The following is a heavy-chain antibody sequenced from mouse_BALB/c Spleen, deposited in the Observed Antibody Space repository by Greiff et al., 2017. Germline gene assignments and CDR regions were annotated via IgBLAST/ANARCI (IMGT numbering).Heavy chain of an antibody. Sequence: EVQRVESGGGLVKPGGSLKLSCAASGFTFSSYAMSWVRQTPEKRLEWVASISSGGSTYYPDSVKGRFTISRDNARNILYLQMSSLRSEDTAMYYCAREAGLLWSPWFAYWGQGTLVTVSA. CDR1: GFTFSSYA. CDR3: AREAGLLWSPWFAY. D-gene: IGHD2-10*01. CDR2: ISSGGST. V-gene: IGHV5-6-5*01. J-gene: IGHJ3*01.